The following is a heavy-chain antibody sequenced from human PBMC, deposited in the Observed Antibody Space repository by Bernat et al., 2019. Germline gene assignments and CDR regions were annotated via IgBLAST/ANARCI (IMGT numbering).Heavy chain of an antibody. CDR1: GFTFSPYW. V-gene: IGHV3-74*01. Sequence: EVQLVESGGGLVQTGGSLRLSCATSGFTFSPYWMHWVRQAPGKGLVWVSRMNSDGSRISYADSVQGRFTISRDNAKNTLYLQMNSLRADDSAVYYCAREVYFGLDVWGQGTTVTVSS. CDR2: MNSDGSRI. CDR3: AREVYFGLDV. J-gene: IGHJ6*02.